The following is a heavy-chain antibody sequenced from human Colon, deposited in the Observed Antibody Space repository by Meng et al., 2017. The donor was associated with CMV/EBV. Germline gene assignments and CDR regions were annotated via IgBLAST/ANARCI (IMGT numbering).Heavy chain of an antibody. V-gene: IGHV1-8*01. CDR2: MNPNSGNT. Sequence: ASVKVSCKASGYTFTSYDINWVRQATGQGLEWMGWMNPNSGNTGYAQKFRGRVTMTRNTSISTAYMELSSLRSEDTAVYYCASILTNTYYYYGMDVWGQGTTVTVSS. J-gene: IGHJ6*02. CDR3: ASILTNTYYYYGMDV. CDR1: GYTFTSYD.